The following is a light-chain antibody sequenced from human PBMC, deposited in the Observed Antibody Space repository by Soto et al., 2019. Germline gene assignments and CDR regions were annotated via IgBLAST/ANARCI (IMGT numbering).Light chain of an antibody. V-gene: IGKV3-11*01. CDR2: DAS. CDR1: QSVSSY. CDR3: QQRSNWPPT. Sequence: EIVLTQSPATLSLSPGERATLSCRASQSVSSYLAWYQQKPGQAPRLLIYDASNRATGIPVRFSGSGSGTDFTLTISSLEPEDSAVYYCQQRSNWPPTFGQGTKVEIK. J-gene: IGKJ1*01.